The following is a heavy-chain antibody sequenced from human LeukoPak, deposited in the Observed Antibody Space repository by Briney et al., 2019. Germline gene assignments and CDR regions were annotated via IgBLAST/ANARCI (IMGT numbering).Heavy chain of an antibody. CDR3: TTGVSSGSYLRFDY. CDR1: GFTFSNAW. D-gene: IGHD1-26*01. CDR2: IKSKTDGGTT. Sequence: PGGSLRLSCAASGFTFSNAWMSWVRQAPGKGLEWVGRIKSKTDGGTTDYAAPVKGRFTISRDDSKNTLYLQMNSLKTEDTAVYYCTTGVSSGSYLRFDYWGQGTLVTVSS. J-gene: IGHJ4*02. V-gene: IGHV3-15*01.